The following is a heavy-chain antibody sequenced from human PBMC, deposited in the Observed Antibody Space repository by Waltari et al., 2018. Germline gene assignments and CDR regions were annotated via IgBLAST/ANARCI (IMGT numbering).Heavy chain of an antibody. CDR1: GYSISSGYY. CDR2: INHSGIT. V-gene: IGHV4-38-2*01. Sequence: QVQLQESGPGLVKPSETLSLTCAVSGYSISSGYYWGWIRQPPGKGLEWIGSINHSGITYYNPALKSRVTISVDTSKNQFSLKLSSVTAADTAVYYCARGTKLGTTDWFDPWGQGTLVTVSS. CDR3: ARGTKLGTTDWFDP. D-gene: IGHD1-1*01. J-gene: IGHJ5*02.